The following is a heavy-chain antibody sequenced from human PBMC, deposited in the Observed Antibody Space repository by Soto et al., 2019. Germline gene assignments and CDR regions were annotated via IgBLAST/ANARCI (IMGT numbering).Heavy chain of an antibody. CDR1: GGSFSGYY. CDR2: INHSGST. V-gene: IGHV4-34*01. J-gene: IGHJ4*02. Sequence: PSETLSLTCAVYGGSFSGYYWSWIRQPPGKGLEWIGEINHSGSTNYNPSLKSRVTISVDTSKNQFSLKLGSVTAADTAVYYCARGYDSTSDYWGQGTLVTVSS. CDR3: ARGYDSTSDY. D-gene: IGHD3-22*01.